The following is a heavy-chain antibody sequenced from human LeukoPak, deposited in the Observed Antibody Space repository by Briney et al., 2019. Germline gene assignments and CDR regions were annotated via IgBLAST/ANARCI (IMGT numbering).Heavy chain of an antibody. CDR2: INSNSGGT. CDR1: GYTFIGHY. V-gene: IGHV1-2*02. Sequence: ASVKVSCKASGYTFIGHYMHWVRQAPGQGLEWMGWINSNSGGTKYAQKFQGSVIMTRDTSISTAYMDLSRLKSDDTAVYYCARGRIHSWSDAFDIWGQGTTVTVSS. D-gene: IGHD5-18*01. J-gene: IGHJ3*02. CDR3: ARGRIHSWSDAFDI.